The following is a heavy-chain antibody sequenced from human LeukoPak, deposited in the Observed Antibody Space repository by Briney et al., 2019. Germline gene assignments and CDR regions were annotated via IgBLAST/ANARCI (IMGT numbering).Heavy chain of an antibody. CDR3: AALGGDY. J-gene: IGHJ4*02. CDR1: GGSFSGYY. D-gene: IGHD3-16*01. V-gene: IGHV4-31*11. CDR2: IYYSGST. Sequence: PSETLSLTCAVYGGSFSGYYWSWIRQHPGKGLEWIGYIYYSGSTYYNPSLKSRVTISVDTSKNQFSLKLSSVTAADTAVYYCAALGGDYWGQGTLVTVSS.